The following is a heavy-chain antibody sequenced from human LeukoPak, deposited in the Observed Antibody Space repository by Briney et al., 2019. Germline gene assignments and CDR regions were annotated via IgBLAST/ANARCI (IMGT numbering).Heavy chain of an antibody. CDR3: ARDLYGYFDL. Sequence: SETLSLTCTVSGGSSSSYYWSWIRQPPGKGLEWIGYIYYSGSTNYNPSLKSRVTISVDTSKNQFSLKLSSVTAADTAVYYCARDLYGYFDLWGRGTLVTVSS. CDR1: GGSSSSYY. CDR2: IYYSGST. D-gene: IGHD2-8*01. J-gene: IGHJ2*01. V-gene: IGHV4-59*12.